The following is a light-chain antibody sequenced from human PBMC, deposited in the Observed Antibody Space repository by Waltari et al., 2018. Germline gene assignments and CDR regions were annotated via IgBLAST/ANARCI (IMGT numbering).Light chain of an antibody. CDR2: DVS. Sequence: QSALTQPASVSGSPGQSIAISCTGTPSDVGGSDYVSWYQQHPGKAPKLMIYDVSNRPSGVSNRFSGSKSGNTASLTISGLQAEDEADYYCSSYTTSGTLFGTGTKVTVL. CDR1: PSDVGGSDY. V-gene: IGLV2-14*03. J-gene: IGLJ1*01. CDR3: SSYTTSGTL.